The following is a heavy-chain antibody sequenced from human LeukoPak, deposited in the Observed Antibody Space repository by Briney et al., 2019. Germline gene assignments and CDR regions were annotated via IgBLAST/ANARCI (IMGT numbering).Heavy chain of an antibody. CDR1: GGTFSSYA. CDR2: IIPFFGTA. Sequence: ASVKVSCKASGGTFSSYAISWVRQAPGQGLEWMGGIIPFFGTATYAQKFQGRVTITADESSSTAYLELSSLRSEDTAVYYCARGSGDTASYYWGQGTLVTVSS. D-gene: IGHD5-18*01. CDR3: ARGSGDTASYY. V-gene: IGHV1-69*13. J-gene: IGHJ4*02.